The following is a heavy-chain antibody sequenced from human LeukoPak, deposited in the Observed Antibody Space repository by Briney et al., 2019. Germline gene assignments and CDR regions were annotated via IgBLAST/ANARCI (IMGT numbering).Heavy chain of an antibody. CDR2: IIPIFGTA. Sequence: GASVKVSCKASGGTFSSYAISWVRQAPGQGLEWMGGIIPIFGTANYAQKFQGRVTITADGSTSTAYMELSSLRSEDTAVYYCAREGRYSYGSGGDYWGQGTLVTVSS. CDR3: AREGRYSYGSGGDY. CDR1: GGTFSSYA. J-gene: IGHJ4*02. D-gene: IGHD5-18*01. V-gene: IGHV1-69*01.